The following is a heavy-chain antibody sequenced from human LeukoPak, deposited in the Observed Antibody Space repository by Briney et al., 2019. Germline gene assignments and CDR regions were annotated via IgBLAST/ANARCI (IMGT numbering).Heavy chain of an antibody. CDR3: ARGDAHYDSSGLSGFDY. V-gene: IGHV1-8*01. CDR2: MNPNSGST. Sequence: ASVKVSCKASGYAFTSYDINWVRQATGQGLEWMGWMNPNSGSTGYAQKFQGRVTMTRNTSISTAYMELSSLRSEDTAVYYCARGDAHYDSSGLSGFDYWGQGTLVTVSS. J-gene: IGHJ4*02. CDR1: GYAFTSYD. D-gene: IGHD3-22*01.